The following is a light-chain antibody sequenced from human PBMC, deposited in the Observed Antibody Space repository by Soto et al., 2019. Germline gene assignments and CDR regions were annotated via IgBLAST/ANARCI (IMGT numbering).Light chain of an antibody. V-gene: IGLV2-14*01. CDR2: EVN. J-gene: IGLJ3*02. CDR1: SSDVGGYNY. Sequence: QSVLTQPRSVSGSPGQSVTISCTGTSSDVGGYNYVSWYQQHPGKAPKLMIYEVNNRPSGVSDRFSASKSANTASLTISGLQADDEADYYCSSFTSSSTQVFGGGTKLTVL. CDR3: SSFTSSSTQV.